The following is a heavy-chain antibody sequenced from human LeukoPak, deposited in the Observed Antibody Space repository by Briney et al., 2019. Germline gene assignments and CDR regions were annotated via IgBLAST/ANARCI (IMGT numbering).Heavy chain of an antibody. CDR1: GYTFTSYA. D-gene: IGHD6-6*01. J-gene: IGHJ6*03. CDR3: AGGWEYSSSSFYYYFYVDV. Sequence: ASVKVSCKASGYTFTSYAMNWVRQAPGQGLEWMGWINTNTGNPTYAQGFTGRFVFSLDTSVSTAYLQISSLKAEDTAVYYCAGGWEYSSSSFYYYFYVDVWGKGTTVTVSS. CDR2: INTNTGNP. V-gene: IGHV7-4-1*02.